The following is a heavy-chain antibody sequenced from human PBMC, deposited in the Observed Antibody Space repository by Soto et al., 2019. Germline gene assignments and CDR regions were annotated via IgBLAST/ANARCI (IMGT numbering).Heavy chain of an antibody. J-gene: IGHJ4*02. CDR2: IKTDGTYA. V-gene: IGHV3-74*01. D-gene: IGHD3-22*01. CDR1: GFTFSTYW. CDR3: VAGGSGYYAN. Sequence: EVQLVESGGDLVQPGGSLRLSCAASGFTFSTYWMHWVRQAPGKGLLWVSRIKTDGTYATYADSVKGRFTISRDNAKNTLYLQMNSLRVEDAAVYYCVAGGSGYYANWGQGTLVTVSS.